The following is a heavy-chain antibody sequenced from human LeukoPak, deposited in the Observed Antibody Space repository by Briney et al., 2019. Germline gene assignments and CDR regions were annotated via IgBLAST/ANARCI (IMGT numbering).Heavy chain of an antibody. D-gene: IGHD4-4*01. Sequence: ASVKVSCKASGYTFTGYYMHWVRQAPGQGLEWMGWINPNSGGTNYAQKFQGRVTMTRDTSISTAYMELSRLRSDDTAVYYCARGPRTTVTYYYYGMDVWGQGTTVTVSS. CDR2: INPNSGGT. CDR3: ARGPRTTVTYYYYGMDV. CDR1: GYTFTGYY. V-gene: IGHV1-2*02. J-gene: IGHJ6*02.